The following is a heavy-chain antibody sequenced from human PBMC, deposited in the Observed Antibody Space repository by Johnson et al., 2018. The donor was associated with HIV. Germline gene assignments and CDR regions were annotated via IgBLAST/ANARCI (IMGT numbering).Heavy chain of an antibody. CDR1: GFTFSSYG. Sequence: QVQLVESGGGVVQPGRSLRLSCAATGFTFSSYGMHWVRQAPGKVLEWVATIWYDGSNKYYTESVMGRFTISRDNSKNTLYLQMNSLRAEYTALYYCARDRSLTGYIINDAFDILGQGTMVTVSS. V-gene: IGHV3-33*01. J-gene: IGHJ3*02. CDR3: ARDRSLTGYIINDAFDI. CDR2: IWYDGSNK. D-gene: IGHD3-9*01.